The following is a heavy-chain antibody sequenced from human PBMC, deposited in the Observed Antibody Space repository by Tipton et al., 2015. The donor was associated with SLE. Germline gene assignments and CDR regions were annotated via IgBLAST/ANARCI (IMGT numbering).Heavy chain of an antibody. CDR1: GGSISSSSYY. V-gene: IGHV4-39*07. Sequence: TLSLTCSVSGGSISSSSYYWGWIRQSPGKGLEWIGNVFYSGNTYYNPSLKSRVTISVDTSNNQFSLKLNSMTAADTAVYYCARRADDYSSWFDPWGQGTQVSVSS. CDR2: VFYSGNT. J-gene: IGHJ5*02. D-gene: IGHD2-15*01. CDR3: ARRADDYSSWFDP.